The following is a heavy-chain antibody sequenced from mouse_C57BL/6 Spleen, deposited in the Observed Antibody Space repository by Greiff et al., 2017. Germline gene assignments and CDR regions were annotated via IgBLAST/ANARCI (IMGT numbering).Heavy chain of an antibody. V-gene: IGHV1-52*01. CDR2: IDPSDSET. Sequence: VPLQQPGAELVRPGSSVQLSCKASGYTFTSYWMHWVKQRPIQGLEWIGNIDPSDSETPYNQQFKDKATLTVDKSSSTAYMQLSSLTSEDSSVYYCALYDYDVPFAYWGQGTLVTVSA. CDR1: GYTFTSYW. CDR3: ALYDYDVPFAY. J-gene: IGHJ3*01. D-gene: IGHD2-4*01.